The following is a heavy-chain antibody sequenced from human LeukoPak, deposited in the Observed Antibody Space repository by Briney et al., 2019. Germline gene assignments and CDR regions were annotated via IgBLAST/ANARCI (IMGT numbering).Heavy chain of an antibody. D-gene: IGHD2-15*01. Sequence: ASVKVSCKASGYTSTGYYMHWVRQAPGQGLEWMGWINPNSGGTNYAQKFQGRVTMTRDTSISTAYMELSRLRSDDTAVYYCARALTVVVVAARDYYYYGMDVWGQGTTVTVSS. CDR3: ARALTVVVVAARDYYYYGMDV. V-gene: IGHV1-2*02. CDR2: INPNSGGT. J-gene: IGHJ6*02. CDR1: GYTSTGYY.